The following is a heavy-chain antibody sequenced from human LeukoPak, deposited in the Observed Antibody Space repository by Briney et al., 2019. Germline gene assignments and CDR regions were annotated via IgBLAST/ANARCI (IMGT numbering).Heavy chain of an antibody. V-gene: IGHV3-48*04. CDR1: GFTFSSYS. CDR2: ISVSSRNVI. Sequence: GGSLRLSCAVSGFTFSSYSMNWVRQAPGKGLEWLSYISVSSRNVIDYADSVKGQFTISRDDAKNSLYLQMNSLRAEDTAVYFCARDFGPRLYAFDVWGQGTMITVSS. D-gene: IGHD3-16*01. CDR3: ARDFGPRLYAFDV. J-gene: IGHJ3*01.